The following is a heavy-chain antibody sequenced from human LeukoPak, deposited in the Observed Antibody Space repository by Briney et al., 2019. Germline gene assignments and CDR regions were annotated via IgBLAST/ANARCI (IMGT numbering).Heavy chain of an antibody. CDR1: GGSISSFY. J-gene: IGHJ4*02. CDR3: ARGGRYFDY. CDR2: IYYSGST. Sequence: PSETLSLTCTVSGGSISSFYWSWIRQPPGKALEWIGFIYYSGSTNYNPSLKSRVTMSVDTSKNQFSLKLSSVTAADTALYYCARGGRYFDYWGQGTLVTVSS. V-gene: IGHV4-59*01. D-gene: IGHD3-16*01.